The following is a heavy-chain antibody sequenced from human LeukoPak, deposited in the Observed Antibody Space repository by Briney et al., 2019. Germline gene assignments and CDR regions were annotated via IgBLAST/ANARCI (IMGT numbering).Heavy chain of an antibody. Sequence: PGGSLRLSCAASGFTFSDYAMSWVRQAPGKGLEWVSDISGSGRRAHFAGSVKGRFTISRDNSKSTLYLQMNSLRAEDTAVYYCARAQDYDNSGFVDGFDIWGQGTMVTVSS. CDR2: ISGSGRRA. V-gene: IGHV3-23*01. D-gene: IGHD3-22*01. J-gene: IGHJ3*02. CDR3: ARAQDYDNSGFVDGFDI. CDR1: GFTFSDYA.